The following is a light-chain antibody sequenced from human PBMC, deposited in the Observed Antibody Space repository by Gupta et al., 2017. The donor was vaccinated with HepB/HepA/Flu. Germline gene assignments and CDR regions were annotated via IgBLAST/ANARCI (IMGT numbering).Light chain of an antibody. CDR1: QSLLHSNGYNY. CDR3: IGALPTGWT. Sequence: DIVMTQSPLSLPVTPGEPASISCRSSQSLLHSNGYNYLDWYLHKPGQSQQLLIYLGSNRASGVPDTSRDSGSGSDFTLKISRGVVKNVVVYYCIGALPTGWTFGQGTKVEIK. CDR2: LGS. J-gene: IGKJ1*01. V-gene: IGKV2-28*01.